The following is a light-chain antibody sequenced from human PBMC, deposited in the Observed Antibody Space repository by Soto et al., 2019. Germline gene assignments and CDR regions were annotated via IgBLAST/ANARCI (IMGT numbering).Light chain of an antibody. Sequence: DIQMTQFPSTLSASVVDTVTITCRASQTIDSWLAWYQQRPGKPPNLLIYKASTLASGVPSRFSGSGSGTEFTLTINSLQPDDFATYYCQQYHIYSGTFGQGTKVDIK. V-gene: IGKV1-5*03. CDR3: QQYHIYSGT. CDR1: QTIDSW. J-gene: IGKJ1*01. CDR2: KAS.